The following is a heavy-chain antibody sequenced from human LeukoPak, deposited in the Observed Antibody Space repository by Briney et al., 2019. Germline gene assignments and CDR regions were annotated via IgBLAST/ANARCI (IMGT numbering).Heavy chain of an antibody. D-gene: IGHD3-10*01. CDR3: ARQITSASGTFHFDY. CDR1: DGSINSYY. Sequence: SETLSLTCSVSDGSINSYYWSWIRQPPGKGLEWIGYISYSGSTKYNPSLKSRVTISVDTSKNQVSLRVTSVTAADTAVYYCARQITSASGTFHFDYWGQGTLVTVSS. J-gene: IGHJ4*02. V-gene: IGHV4-59*08. CDR2: ISYSGST.